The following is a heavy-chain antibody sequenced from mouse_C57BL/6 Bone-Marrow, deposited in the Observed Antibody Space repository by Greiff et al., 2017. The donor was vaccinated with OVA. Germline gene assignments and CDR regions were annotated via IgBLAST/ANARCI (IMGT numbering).Heavy chain of an antibody. Sequence: DVKLVESGGGLVKPGGSLKLSCAASGFTFSSYAMSWVRQTPEKRLEWVATISDGGSYTYYPDNVKGRFTISRDNAKNNLYLQMSHLKSEDTAMYYCARDKNSHYYAMDYWGQGTSVTVSS. CDR2: ISDGGSYT. CDR3: ARDKNSHYYAMDY. V-gene: IGHV5-4*01. CDR1: GFTFSSYA. J-gene: IGHJ4*01.